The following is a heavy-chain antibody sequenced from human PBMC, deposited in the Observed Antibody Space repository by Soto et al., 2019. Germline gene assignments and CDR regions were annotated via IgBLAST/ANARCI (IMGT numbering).Heavy chain of an antibody. J-gene: IGHJ4*02. CDR2: IWFDGSNK. CDR1: GFTFSSYG. V-gene: IGHV3-33*01. D-gene: IGHD6-13*01. CDR3: ARDPSSQPASLYFDY. Sequence: PGGSLSLSCAAAGFTFSSYGMHWVRQTPGKGLEWVAVIWFDGSNKYYADSVKGRFTISRDNSKNTLYLQMYSLRAEDTAVYYCARDPSSQPASLYFDYWGRGTLVTVSS.